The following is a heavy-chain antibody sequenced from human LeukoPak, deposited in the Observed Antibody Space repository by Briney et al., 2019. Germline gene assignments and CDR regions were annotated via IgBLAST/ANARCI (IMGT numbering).Heavy chain of an antibody. CDR2: ISSSSSYI. CDR3: ARIQYYYDSSGYYNWFDP. CDR1: GFTFSSYS. Sequence: GSLRLSCAASGFTFSSYSMNWVRQAPGKGLEWVSSISSSSSYIYYADSVKGRFTISRDNAKNSLYLQMNSLRAEDTAVYCRARIQYYYDSSGYYNWFDPWGQGTLVTVSS. V-gene: IGHV3-21*01. J-gene: IGHJ5*02. D-gene: IGHD3-22*01.